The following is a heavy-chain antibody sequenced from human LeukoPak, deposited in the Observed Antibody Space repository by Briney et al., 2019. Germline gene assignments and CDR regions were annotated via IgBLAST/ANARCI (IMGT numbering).Heavy chain of an antibody. CDR1: GYSFTSYW. CDR3: AAHPPILRGWFDP. D-gene: IGHD3-10*01. J-gene: IGHJ5*02. V-gene: IGHV5-51*01. CDR2: IYPGDSDT. Sequence: GESLKISCKGSGYSFTSYWIGWVRQMPGKGLEWMGIIYPGDSDTRYSPSFQGQVTIAADKSISTAYLQWSSLKASDTAMYYCAAHPPILRGWFDPWGQGTLVTVSS.